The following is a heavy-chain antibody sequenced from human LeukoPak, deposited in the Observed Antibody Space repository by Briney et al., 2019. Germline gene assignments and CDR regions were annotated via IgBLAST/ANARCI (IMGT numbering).Heavy chain of an antibody. CDR2: IRYDGSNK. J-gene: IGHJ4*02. V-gene: IGHV3-30*02. D-gene: IGHD6-13*01. Sequence: GGSLRLSCAASGFTFSSHAMHWVRQAPGKGLEWVAFIRYDGSNKYYADSVKGRFTISRDNSKNTLYLQMNSLRAEDTAVYYCAKGGRIAAAGCFDYWGQGTLVTVSS. CDR3: AKGGRIAAAGCFDY. CDR1: GFTFSSHA.